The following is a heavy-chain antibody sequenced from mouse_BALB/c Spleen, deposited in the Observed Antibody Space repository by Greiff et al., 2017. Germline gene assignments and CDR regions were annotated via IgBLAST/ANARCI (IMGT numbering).Heavy chain of an antibody. CDR2: ISSGGGST. J-gene: IGHJ4*01. CDR1: GFAFSSYD. Sequence: DVKLQESGGGLVKPGGSLKLSCAASGFAFSSYDMSWVRQTPEKRLEWVAYISSGGGSTYYPDTVKGRFTISRDNAKNTLYLQMSSLKSEDTAMYYCARQGGNYENYYAMDYWGQGTSVTVSS. CDR3: ARQGGNYENYYAMDY. D-gene: IGHD2-1*01. V-gene: IGHV5-12-1*01.